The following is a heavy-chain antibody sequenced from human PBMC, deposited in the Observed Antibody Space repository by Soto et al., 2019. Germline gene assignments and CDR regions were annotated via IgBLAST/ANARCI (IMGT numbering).Heavy chain of an antibody. J-gene: IGHJ6*02. D-gene: IGHD3-22*01. CDR3: ARAPYYYDSSASRAYYYYGMDV. CDR1: GGTFSSYA. Sequence: SVKVSCKASGGTFSSYAISWVRQAPGQGLEWMGGIIPIFGTANYAQKFQGRVTITADESTSTAYMELSSLRSEDTAVYYCARAPYYYDSSASRAYYYYGMDVWGHGTTVTVSS. V-gene: IGHV1-69*13. CDR2: IIPIFGTA.